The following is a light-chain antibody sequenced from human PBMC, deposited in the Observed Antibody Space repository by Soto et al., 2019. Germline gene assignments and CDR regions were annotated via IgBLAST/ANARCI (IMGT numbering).Light chain of an antibody. J-gene: IGKJ4*01. Sequence: IQLTQSPSSLSASVGDRITIACRASQGISSNLAWYQQEPGKAPKLLIYGASTLQSGVPSRFSGSGSGTDFTLTISGLQPEDLATDYCQQMTNYPLTFGGGTKVEIK. CDR2: GAS. V-gene: IGKV1-9*01. CDR1: QGISSN. CDR3: QQMTNYPLT.